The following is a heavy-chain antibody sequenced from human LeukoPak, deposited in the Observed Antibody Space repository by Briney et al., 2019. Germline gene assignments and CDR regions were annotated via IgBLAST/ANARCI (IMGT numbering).Heavy chain of an antibody. D-gene: IGHD1-14*01. CDR2: MNPNSGNT. CDR1: GYTFTTYD. Sequence: GASVKVSCKASGYTFTTYDINWVRQATGQGLEWMGWMNPNSGNTDYAQKFQGRVTMTRNTSITTAYMELNNLRSEDTAVYYCARGPPERPQGYWGQGTLVTVSS. CDR3: ARGPPERPQGY. V-gene: IGHV1-8*01. J-gene: IGHJ4*02.